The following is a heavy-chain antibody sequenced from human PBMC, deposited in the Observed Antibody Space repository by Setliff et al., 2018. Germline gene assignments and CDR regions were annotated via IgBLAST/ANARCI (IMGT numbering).Heavy chain of an antibody. Sequence: SETLSLTCTVSGGSISSMSYYWGWIRQPPGKGLEWIGSIYHSGSSYYNSSLRSRVSIFIDASNNQVSLDLSSVTAADSAVYYCARDITREPYTGGFYHFDPWGQGALVTVSS. CDR3: ARDITREPYTGGFYHFDP. J-gene: IGHJ5*02. V-gene: IGHV4-39*07. D-gene: IGHD3-16*01. CDR1: GGSISSMSYY. CDR2: IYHSGSS.